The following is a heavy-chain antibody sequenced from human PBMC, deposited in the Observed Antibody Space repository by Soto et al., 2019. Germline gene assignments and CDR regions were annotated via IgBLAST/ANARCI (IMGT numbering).Heavy chain of an antibody. D-gene: IGHD3-16*01. CDR3: AKDWGRWGFDY. CDR2: ISGSGDST. CDR1: GFTFSSYA. J-gene: IGHJ4*02. Sequence: EVQLLESGGGLVQPGGSLRLSCAASGFTFSSYAMNWVRQAPGKGLEWVSGISGSGDSTYYADSVKGRFTISRDNSKNTLYLQVNSLRAEDTAVYYCAKDWGRWGFDYWGQGTLVTVSS. V-gene: IGHV3-23*01.